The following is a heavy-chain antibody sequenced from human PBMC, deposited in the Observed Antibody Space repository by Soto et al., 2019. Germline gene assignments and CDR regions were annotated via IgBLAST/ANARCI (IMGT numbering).Heavy chain of an antibody. Sequence: QVQQVQSGAEVKKPGSSVKVSCKASGGTFSSYTISWVRQAPGQGLEWMGRIIPILGIANYAQKFQGRVTITEDKSTSTAYMELSSLRSEDTAVYHCARDITIFGVVIPFDYWGQGTLVTVSS. V-gene: IGHV1-69*08. J-gene: IGHJ4*02. CDR3: ARDITIFGVVIPFDY. CDR2: IIPILGIA. D-gene: IGHD3-3*01. CDR1: GGTFSSYT.